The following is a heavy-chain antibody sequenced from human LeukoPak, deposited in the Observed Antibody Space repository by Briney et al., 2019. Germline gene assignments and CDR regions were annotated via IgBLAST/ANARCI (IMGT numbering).Heavy chain of an antibody. D-gene: IGHD2-21*02. J-gene: IGHJ5*02. Sequence: SGGSLRLSCTASGSGFTFSTYGMHWVRQAPGKGLEWVSVISSDGRITCYTDSVKGRFTTSRDDSRDTVYLQMNSLRIEDTALYYCVRELKAMTALDPWGQGTLVTVSS. V-gene: IGHV3-30*03. CDR1: GFTFSTYG. CDR2: ISSDGRIT. CDR3: VRELKAMTALDP.